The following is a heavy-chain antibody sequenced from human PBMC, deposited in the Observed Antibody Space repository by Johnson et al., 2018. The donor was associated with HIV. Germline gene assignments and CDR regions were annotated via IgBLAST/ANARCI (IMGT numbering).Heavy chain of an antibody. J-gene: IGHJ3*02. CDR3: AIVQLLADDVFNI. Sequence: VQLVESGGDLVQPGGSLRLSCVGSGFTFSTNWMHWVRQAPGKGLLWVSRINSDGSSTSYADSVKGRFTISRDNAKNTLYLQMDSLGAEDTAVYYCAIVQLLADDVFNIWGQGTMVTVSS. CDR2: INSDGSST. D-gene: IGHD3-10*01. CDR1: GFTFSTNW. V-gene: IGHV3-74*01.